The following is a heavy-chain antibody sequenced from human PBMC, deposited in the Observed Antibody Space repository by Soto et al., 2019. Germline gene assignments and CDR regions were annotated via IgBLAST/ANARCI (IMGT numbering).Heavy chain of an antibody. CDR2: ISYDGSNK. CDR1: GFTFSSYG. D-gene: IGHD6-19*01. CDR3: AKGYSGWYVDFGFDY. V-gene: IGHV3-30*18. Sequence: LSLTCAASGFTFSSYGMHWVRQAPGKGLEWVAVISYDGSNKYYADSVKGRFTISRDNSKNTLYLQMNSLRAEDTAVYYCAKGYSGWYVDFGFDYWGQGTLVTVSS. J-gene: IGHJ4*02.